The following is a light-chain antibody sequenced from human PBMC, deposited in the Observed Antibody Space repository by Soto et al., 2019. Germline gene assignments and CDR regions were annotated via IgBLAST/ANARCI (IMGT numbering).Light chain of an antibody. CDR1: SSDVGGYNY. Sequence: QSALTQSASVSGSPGQSITISFTGTSSDVGGYNYVSWYQQRPGKAPKLMIYEVSNRPSGVSNRFSGSKSGNTASLTISGLQAEDEADYYCTSYTSSSTYVFGNGTKVTVL. CDR3: TSYTSSSTYV. V-gene: IGLV2-14*01. CDR2: EVS. J-gene: IGLJ1*01.